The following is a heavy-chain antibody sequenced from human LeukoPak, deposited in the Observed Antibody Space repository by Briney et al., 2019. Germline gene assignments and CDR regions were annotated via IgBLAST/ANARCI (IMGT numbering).Heavy chain of an antibody. Sequence: PGGSLRLSCVASGFTFSTYGMHWVRQAPGKGLEWVAVIFTISRDNSKNTLYLQMNSLRAEDTAVYYCAKSRYSYDFFDYWGQGTLVTVSS. J-gene: IGHJ4*02. CDR3: AKSRYSYDFFDY. V-gene: IGHV3-33*06. D-gene: IGHD5-18*01. CDR2: I. CDR1: GFTFSTYG.